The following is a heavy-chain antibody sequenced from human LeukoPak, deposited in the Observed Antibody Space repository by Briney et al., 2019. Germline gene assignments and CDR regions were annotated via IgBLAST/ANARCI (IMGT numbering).Heavy chain of an antibody. V-gene: IGHV3-30*04. CDR3: ARARGITIFGVASFDY. CDR2: ISYDGSNK. CDR1: EFTFSSYA. J-gene: IGHJ4*02. D-gene: IGHD3-3*01. Sequence: GRSLRLSCAASEFTFSSYAMHWVRQAPGEGLEWVAVISYDGSNKDYADSVKGRFTISRDNSKNTLYLQMNSLRAEDTAVYYCARARGITIFGVASFDYWGQGPWSPSP.